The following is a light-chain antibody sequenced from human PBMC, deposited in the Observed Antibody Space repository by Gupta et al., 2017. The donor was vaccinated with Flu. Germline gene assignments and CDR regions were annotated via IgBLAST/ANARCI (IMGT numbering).Light chain of an antibody. CDR3: GTWDHSLNNGRV. CDR1: NSNIGPNY. CDR2: DNN. J-gene: IGLJ3*02. V-gene: IGLV1-51*01. Sequence: QSVLTQPPSVSAAPGQKVTISCFGSNSNIGPNYVSWYQQLPGTAPKLLIYDNNKRPSGIPDRFSGSKSGTSATLGITGLQTGDEADYYCGTWDHSLNNGRVFGGGTKLTVL.